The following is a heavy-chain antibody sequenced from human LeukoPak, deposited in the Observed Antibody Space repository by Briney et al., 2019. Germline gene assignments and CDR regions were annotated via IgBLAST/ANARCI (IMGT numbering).Heavy chain of an antibody. V-gene: IGHV1-69*04. D-gene: IGHD4-11*01. J-gene: IGHJ4*02. CDR3: ASTNACDYSNAEVDY. CDR1: GGTFSSYA. CDR2: IIPILGIA. Sequence: SVKVSCKASGGTFSSYAISWVRQAPGQGLEWMGRIIPILGIANYAQKFQGRVTITADKSTSTAYMELSSLRSEDTAVYYCASTNACDYSNAEVDYWGQGTLVTVSS.